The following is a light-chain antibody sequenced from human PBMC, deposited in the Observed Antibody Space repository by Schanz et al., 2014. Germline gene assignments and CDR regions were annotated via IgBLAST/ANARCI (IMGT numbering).Light chain of an antibody. Sequence: QSVLTQPPSASGSPKQSVSISCTGTSSDVGGYNSVSWYQQHPGKAPKLMIYEVTKRPSGVPDRFSGSKSGNTASLTVSGLQSEDEADYYCSSYAGSNGVLFGGGTKLTV. CDR2: EVT. J-gene: IGLJ2*01. V-gene: IGLV2-8*01. CDR3: SSYAGSNGVL. CDR1: SSDVGGYNS.